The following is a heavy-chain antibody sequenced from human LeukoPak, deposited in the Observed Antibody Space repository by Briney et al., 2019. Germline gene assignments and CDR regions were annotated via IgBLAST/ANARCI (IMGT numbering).Heavy chain of an antibody. Sequence: GGSLRLSCAASGFTFSSYSMNWVRQAPGKVLEWVSSISSSSSYIYYADSVKGRFTISRDNAKNSLYLQMNSLRVEDTAVYYCARDLAYSTFDYWGQGTLVTVSS. CDR2: ISSSSSYI. V-gene: IGHV3-21*01. D-gene: IGHD6-13*01. J-gene: IGHJ4*02. CDR1: GFTFSSYS. CDR3: ARDLAYSTFDY.